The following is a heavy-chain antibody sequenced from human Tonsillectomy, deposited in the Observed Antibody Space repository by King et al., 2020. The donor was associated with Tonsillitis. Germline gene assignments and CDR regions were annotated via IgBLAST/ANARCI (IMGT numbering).Heavy chain of an antibody. V-gene: IGHV3-23*04. CDR3: AKIAVTDCFDY. J-gene: IGHJ4*02. Sequence: VQLVESGGGLVQPGGSLRLSCAASGITFSSYAMSWVRQAPGKGLEWVSTIRGSGGRIFYTDSVKGRFTISRDNSKNTLYLQMNSLRAENTAIYYCAKIAVTDCFDYWGQGTLVTVSS. CDR1: GITFSSYA. D-gene: IGHD6-19*01. CDR2: IRGSGGRI.